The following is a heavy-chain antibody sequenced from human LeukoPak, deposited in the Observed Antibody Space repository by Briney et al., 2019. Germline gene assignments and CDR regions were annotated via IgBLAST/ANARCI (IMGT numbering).Heavy chain of an antibody. CDR3: GRIAYGNYV. CDR1: GFTFSSYW. V-gene: IGHV3-7*05. CDR2: IKEDGSEK. J-gene: IGHJ4*02. Sequence: GGSLRLSCAASGFTFSSYWMSWVRQAPGKGLEWVANIKEDGSEKHYVDSLKGRFTISRDNAKNSLYLEVNSLRAEGTAVYYCGRIAYGNYVWGQGALVTVSS. D-gene: IGHD3-16*01.